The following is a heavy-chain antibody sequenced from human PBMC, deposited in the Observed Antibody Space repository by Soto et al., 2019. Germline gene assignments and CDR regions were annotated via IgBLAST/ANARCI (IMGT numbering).Heavy chain of an antibody. Sequence: EVQLLESGGGLVQPGGSLRLSCAASGFTFSSYAMSWVRQAPGKGLEWVSSIRGSGGSTNYADSVKGRFTISRDNSKNTLYLRINSLRVEDTAVYYCAKAYSMTIFGVVIETPGDGFDIWGQGTMVTVSS. J-gene: IGHJ3*02. V-gene: IGHV3-23*01. CDR3: AKAYSMTIFGVVIETPGDGFDI. D-gene: IGHD3-3*01. CDR1: GFTFSSYA. CDR2: IRGSGGST.